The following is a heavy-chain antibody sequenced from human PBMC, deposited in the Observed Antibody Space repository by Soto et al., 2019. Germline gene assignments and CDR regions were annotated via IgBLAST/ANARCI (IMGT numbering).Heavy chain of an antibody. J-gene: IGHJ6*02. Sequence: QVQLQQWGAGLLKPSETLSLTCAVYGGSFSGYYWRWIRQPPGKGLEWIGEINHSGSTNYNPSLKRRVTISVDTSKNQFSLKLSSVTAADTAVYYCARGPVRSRYYGMDVWGQGTTVTVSS. CDR1: GGSFSGYY. CDR3: ARGPVRSRYYGMDV. V-gene: IGHV4-34*01. CDR2: INHSGST. D-gene: IGHD4-4*01.